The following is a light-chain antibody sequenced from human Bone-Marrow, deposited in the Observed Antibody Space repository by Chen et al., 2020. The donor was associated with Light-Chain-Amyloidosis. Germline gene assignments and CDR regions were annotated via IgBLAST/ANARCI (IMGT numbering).Light chain of an antibody. CDR1: NLGDKY. V-gene: IGLV3-1*01. CDR2: QDT. J-gene: IGLJ2*01. Sequence: SYELTQPPSVSVSPGQTASITCSGDNLGDKYTSWYQQTPGQSPVLVIYQDTKRPSGIPERFSGSKAGNTATLTISGTQAMDEADYYCQAWDTSVVFGGGTKLTVL. CDR3: QAWDTSVV.